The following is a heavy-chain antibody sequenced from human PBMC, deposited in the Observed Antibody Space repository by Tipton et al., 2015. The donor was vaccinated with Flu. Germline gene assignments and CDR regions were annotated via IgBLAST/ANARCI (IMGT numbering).Heavy chain of an antibody. CDR3: ARQLWSRAFDI. D-gene: IGHD3-10*01. Sequence: LRLSCTVSGGSISSSSYYWGWIRQPPGKGLEWIGRIYYSGSTYYNPSLKSRATISVDTSKNQFSLKLSSVTAADTAVYYCARQLWSRAFDIWGQGTMVTVSS. CDR1: GGSISSSSYY. CDR2: IYYSGST. V-gene: IGHV4-39*07. J-gene: IGHJ3*02.